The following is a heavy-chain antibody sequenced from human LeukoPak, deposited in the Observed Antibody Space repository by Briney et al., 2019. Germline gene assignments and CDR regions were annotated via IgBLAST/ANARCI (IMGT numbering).Heavy chain of an antibody. V-gene: IGHV3-21*01. CDR1: GFTVSSNY. CDR3: ARGRAHDAFDI. J-gene: IGHJ3*02. Sequence: PGGSLRLSCAASGFTVSSNYMSWVRQAPGKGLEWVSSISSSSSYIYYADSVKGRFTISRDNAKNSLYLQMNSLRAEDTAVYYCARGRAHDAFDIWGQGTMVTVSS. CDR2: ISSSSSYI.